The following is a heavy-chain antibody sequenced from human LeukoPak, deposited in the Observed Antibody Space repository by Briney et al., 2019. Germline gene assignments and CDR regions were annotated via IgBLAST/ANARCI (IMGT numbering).Heavy chain of an antibody. CDR3: AKVPFPGRPAFFDY. CDR2: ISGSGGST. J-gene: IGHJ4*02. V-gene: IGHV3-23*01. CDR1: GFTFSNYA. Sequence: PGGSRRLSCAASGFTFSNYAMNWVRQAPGKGLEWVSAISGSGGSTYYADSVKGRFTISRDNSKNTLYLQMNSLRAEDTAVYYCAKVPFPGRPAFFDYWGQGTLVTVSS. D-gene: IGHD2-2*01.